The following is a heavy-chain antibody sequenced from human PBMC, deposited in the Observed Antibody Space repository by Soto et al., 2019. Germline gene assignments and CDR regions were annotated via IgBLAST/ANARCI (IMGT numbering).Heavy chain of an antibody. Sequence: GGSLRLSCAASGFTFSSYGMHWVRQAPGKGLEWVAVISYDGSNKYYADSVKGRFTISRDNSKNTLYLQMNSLRAEDTAVYYCAKVAHLGIAAAIWGQGTLVTVSS. J-gene: IGHJ4*02. V-gene: IGHV3-30*18. D-gene: IGHD6-13*01. CDR3: AKVAHLGIAAAI. CDR1: GFTFSSYG. CDR2: ISYDGSNK.